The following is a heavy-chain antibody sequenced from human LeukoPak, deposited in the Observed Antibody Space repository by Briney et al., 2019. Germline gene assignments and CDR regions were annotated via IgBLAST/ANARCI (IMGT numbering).Heavy chain of an antibody. Sequence: PSETLSLTCTVSGGSISSGDYYWSWLRQPPGTGLEWLGYIYYSGSTYYNPSLKSRVTISVDTSKNQFSLKLSSVTAADTAVYYCARGGGTIFGVVFFDYWGQGTLVTVSS. CDR3: ARGGGTIFGVVFFDY. V-gene: IGHV4-30-4*01. CDR2: IYYSGST. J-gene: IGHJ4*02. CDR1: GGSISSGDYY. D-gene: IGHD3-3*01.